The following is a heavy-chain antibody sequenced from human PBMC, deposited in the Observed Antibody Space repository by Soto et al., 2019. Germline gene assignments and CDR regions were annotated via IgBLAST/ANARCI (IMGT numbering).Heavy chain of an antibody. V-gene: IGHV3-48*02. J-gene: IGHJ2*01. CDR3: ASSYCGGDCYPYWYFDL. CDR2: ISSSSSTI. Sequence: PGGSLRLSCAASGFTFSSYSMNWVRQAPGKGLEWVSYISSSSSTIYYADSVKGRFTISRDNAKNSLYLQMNSLRDEDTAVYYCASSYCGGDCYPYWYFDLWGRGTLVTVS. D-gene: IGHD2-21*02. CDR1: GFTFSSYS.